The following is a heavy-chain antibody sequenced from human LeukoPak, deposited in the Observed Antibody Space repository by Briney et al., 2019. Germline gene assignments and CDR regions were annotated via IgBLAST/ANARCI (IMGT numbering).Heavy chain of an antibody. D-gene: IGHD2-8*01. Sequence: GVLRLSCVDSGFTHRSYLMSWVRQAPGKELGWVSAISGSGDNTFYADSVKGRFTISRDNSKNTLYLQMNSLRAEDTAVYYCANEGPNFDYWGQGTLVTVSS. CDR2: ISGSGDNT. CDR1: GFTHRSYL. CDR3: ANEGPNFDY. J-gene: IGHJ4*02. V-gene: IGHV3-23*01.